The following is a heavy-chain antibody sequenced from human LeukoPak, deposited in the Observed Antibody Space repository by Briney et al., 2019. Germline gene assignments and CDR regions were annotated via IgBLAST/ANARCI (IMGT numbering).Heavy chain of an antibody. Sequence: PSETLSLTCTVSGGSISSYYWSWIRQPPGKGLEWIGYIYYSGCTNYNPSLKSRVTISVDTSKNQFSLKLSSVTAADTAVYYCARVGGSYGGNDYFDYWGQGTLVTVSS. CDR2: IYYSGCT. J-gene: IGHJ4*02. V-gene: IGHV4-59*01. CDR3: ARVGGSYGGNDYFDY. CDR1: GGSISSYY. D-gene: IGHD5-18*01.